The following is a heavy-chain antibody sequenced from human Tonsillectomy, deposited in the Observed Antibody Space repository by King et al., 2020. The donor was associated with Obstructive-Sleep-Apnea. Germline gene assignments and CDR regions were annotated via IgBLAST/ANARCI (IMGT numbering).Heavy chain of an antibody. Sequence: QLVQSGTEVKKPGASVKVSCKASGYTFTSYAMHWVRQAPGQRLEWMGWINAGNGNTEYSQKFQGRVTITRDTSANTAYMELNSLRSEDTAVYYCARDLGGRYWESYYYGMDVWGQGTTVTVSS. CDR3: ARDLGGRYWESYYYGMDV. J-gene: IGHJ6*02. CDR1: GYTFTSYA. CDR2: INAGNGNT. V-gene: IGHV1-3*01. D-gene: IGHD1-26*01.